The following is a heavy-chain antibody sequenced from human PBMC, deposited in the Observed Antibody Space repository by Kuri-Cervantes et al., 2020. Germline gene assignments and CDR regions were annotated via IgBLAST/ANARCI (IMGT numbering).Heavy chain of an antibody. CDR3: AKDRKDYSNYVAEYFQH. V-gene: IGHV3-23*01. CDR2: ISGSGGST. CDR1: GFTFSSYA. J-gene: IGHJ1*01. Sequence: GESLKISCAASGFTFSSYAMSWVRQAPGKGLEWVSAISGSGGSTYYADSVKGRFTISRDNSKNTLYLQMNSLRAEDTAVYYCAKDRKDYSNYVAEYFQHWGQGTPVTVSS. D-gene: IGHD4-11*01.